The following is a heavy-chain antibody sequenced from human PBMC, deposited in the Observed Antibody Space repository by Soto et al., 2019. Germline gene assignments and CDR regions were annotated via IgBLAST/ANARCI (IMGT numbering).Heavy chain of an antibody. CDR1: GFSLSTSGVG. CDR3: AHTAYYYDSSGPAH. J-gene: IGHJ1*01. V-gene: IGHV2-5*02. CDR2: IYWDDDK. D-gene: IGHD3-22*01. Sequence: QITLKESGPTLVKPTQTLTLTCTFSGFSLSTSGVGVGWIRQPPGKALEWLALIYWDDDKRYSPSLKSRLTIIKDTSKNQVVLTMTNMDPVDTATYYCAHTAYYYDSSGPAHWGQGTLVTVSS.